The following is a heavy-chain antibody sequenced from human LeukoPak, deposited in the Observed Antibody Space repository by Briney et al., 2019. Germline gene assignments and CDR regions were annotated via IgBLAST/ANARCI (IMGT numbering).Heavy chain of an antibody. J-gene: IGHJ5*02. D-gene: IGHD3-10*01. CDR2: IYHSGST. Sequence: PSGTLSLTCAVCGDFLNIWNWLSRVRQPPGKGLEWIGEIYHSGSTNYNPSLKSRVTISVDKSKNYFSLKLRSVTTADTAVYYCARDVLLCFGELAWFDPWGQGTLVTVSS. CDR1: GDFLNIWNW. CDR3: ARDVLLCFGELAWFDP. V-gene: IGHV4-4*02.